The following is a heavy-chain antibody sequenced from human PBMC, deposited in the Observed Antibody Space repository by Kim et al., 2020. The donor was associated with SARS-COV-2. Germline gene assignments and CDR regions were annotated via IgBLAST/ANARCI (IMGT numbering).Heavy chain of an antibody. Sequence: GGSLRLSCAASGFTFSSYAMHWVRQAPGKGLEWVAVISYDGSNEYFADSVKGRFTISRDNSKNTLYLRINSLGPDDTAVYYCARAAEAVASHYYGMDVWGQGTTVTVSS. CDR2: ISYDGSNE. CDR1: GFTFSSYA. CDR3: ARAAEAVASHYYGMDV. D-gene: IGHD6-19*01. V-gene: IGHV3-30*04. J-gene: IGHJ6*02.